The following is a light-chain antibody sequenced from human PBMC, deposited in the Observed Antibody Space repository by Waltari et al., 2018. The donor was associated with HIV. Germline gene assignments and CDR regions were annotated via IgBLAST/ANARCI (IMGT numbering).Light chain of an antibody. CDR1: NIGGKS. CDR3: QVWDSSNEHVV. V-gene: IGLV3-21*04. Sequence: SYVLTQPPSVSVAPGAAATISCGAWNIGGKSVHWYKQQPGQAPVLVTRYNSDRPSGITDRISGSNSGHTATLTITSVEAGDEATYYCQVWDSSNEHVVFGEGTELTVL. CDR2: YNS. J-gene: IGLJ3*02.